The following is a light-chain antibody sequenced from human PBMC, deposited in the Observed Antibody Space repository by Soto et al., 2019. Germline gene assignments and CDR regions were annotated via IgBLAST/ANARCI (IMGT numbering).Light chain of an antibody. Sequence: QSVLTQPASVSGSPGQSITISCTGTSSDVGGYNYVSWYQQHPGKAPKLMIYEVSNRPSGVSNHFSGSKSGNTASLTISGLQAEDEADYYCCSYAGSSTFYVFGTGTRSPS. J-gene: IGLJ1*01. CDR1: SSDVGGYNY. V-gene: IGLV2-14*01. CDR2: EVS. CDR3: CSYAGSSTFYV.